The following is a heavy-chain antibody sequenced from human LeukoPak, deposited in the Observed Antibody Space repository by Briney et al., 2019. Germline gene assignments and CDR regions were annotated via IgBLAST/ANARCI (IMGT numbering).Heavy chain of an antibody. J-gene: IGHJ4*02. CDR2: IKQDGSEK. Sequence: GGSLRLSCAASGFTFSSYWMSWVRQAPGKGLEWVANIKQDGSEKDYVDSVKGRFTISRDNAKNSLYLQMNSLRAEDTAVYYCARRAGAYSHPYDYWGQGTLVTVSS. V-gene: IGHV3-7*01. CDR3: ARRAGAYSHPYDY. CDR1: GFTFSSYW. D-gene: IGHD4/OR15-4a*01.